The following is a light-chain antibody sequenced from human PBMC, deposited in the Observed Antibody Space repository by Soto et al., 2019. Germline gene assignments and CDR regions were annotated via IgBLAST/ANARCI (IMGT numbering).Light chain of an antibody. CDR3: QQTDDFPLT. CDR2: ATS. V-gene: IGKV1-12*01. Sequence: DIQMTQSPSSVSASVGDRLTITCRASQGIYSRLAWYQQKPGKAPELLIYATSTLQNGVPSRFSGSGFGTDFTLSISSLQPEDSASYFCQQTDDFPLTFGGGTKVDIK. J-gene: IGKJ4*01. CDR1: QGIYSR.